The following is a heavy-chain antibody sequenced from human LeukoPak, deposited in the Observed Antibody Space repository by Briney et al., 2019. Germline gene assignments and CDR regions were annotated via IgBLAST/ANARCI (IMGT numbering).Heavy chain of an antibody. CDR2: ISYDGSNK. D-gene: IGHD3-10*01. Sequence: GRSLRLSCAASGFTFSSYGMHWVRQASGKGLEWVAVISYDGSNKYYADSVKGRFTISRDNSKNTLYLQMNSLRAEDTAVYYCAKAAIRITMVRGDWFDPWGQGTLVTVSS. CDR3: AKAAIRITMVRGDWFDP. V-gene: IGHV3-30*18. CDR1: GFTFSSYG. J-gene: IGHJ5*02.